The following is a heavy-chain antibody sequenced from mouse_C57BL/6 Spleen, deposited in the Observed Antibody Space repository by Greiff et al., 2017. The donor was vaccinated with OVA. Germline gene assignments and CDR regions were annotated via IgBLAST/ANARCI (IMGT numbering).Heavy chain of an antibody. V-gene: IGHV1-82*01. Sequence: QVQLQQSGPELVKPGASVKISCKASGYAFSSSWMNWVKQRPGKGLEWIGRIYPGDGDTNYNGKFKGKATLTADKSSSTAYMQLSSLTSEDSAVYFCARGETTVGAMDYWGQGTSVTVSS. CDR2: IYPGDGDT. J-gene: IGHJ4*01. D-gene: IGHD1-1*01. CDR1: GYAFSSSW. CDR3: ARGETTVGAMDY.